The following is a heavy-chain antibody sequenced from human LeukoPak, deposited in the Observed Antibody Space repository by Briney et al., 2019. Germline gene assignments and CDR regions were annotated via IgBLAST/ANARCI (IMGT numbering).Heavy chain of an antibody. V-gene: IGHV3-23*01. D-gene: IGHD2-2*02. CDR1: GYTFSSYA. J-gene: IGHJ4*02. CDR2: ISGSGGST. CDR3: AKDSYSYQPLLYDY. Sequence: GGCLRLSCAASGYTFSSYAMSWVRQAPGKGLEWVSAISGSGGSTYYADSVKGRFTISRDNSKNTLYLQMNSLRAEDTAVYYCAKDSYSYQPLLYDYWGQGTLVTVSS.